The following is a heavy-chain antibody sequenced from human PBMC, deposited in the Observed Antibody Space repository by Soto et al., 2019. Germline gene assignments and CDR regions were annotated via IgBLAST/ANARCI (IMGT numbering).Heavy chain of an antibody. CDR1: GFTFSGSA. D-gene: IGHD2-2*01. Sequence: GGSLRLPCAASGFTFSGSAMHWVRQASGKGLEWVGRIRSKANSYATAYAASVKGRFTISRDDSKNTAYLQMNSLKTEDTAVYYCTRRSDEGYCSSTSCFRYYYYMDVWGKGTTVTVSS. CDR3: TRRSDEGYCSSTSCFRYYYYMDV. V-gene: IGHV3-73*01. J-gene: IGHJ6*03. CDR2: IRSKANSYAT.